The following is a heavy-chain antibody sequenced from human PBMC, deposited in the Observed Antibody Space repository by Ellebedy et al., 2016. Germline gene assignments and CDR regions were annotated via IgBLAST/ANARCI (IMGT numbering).Heavy chain of an antibody. CDR2: ISYSGST. CDR1: GGSISSGSYY. V-gene: IGHV4-39*01. CDR3: ARHGTLLVKGQFDS. Sequence: SETLSLTCSVSGGSISSGSYYWGWIRQPPGKGLEWIGSISYSGSTNYNPSLKSRVTISVGTSMNQFSLRLDSVTAADTALYYCARHGTLLVKGQFDSWGQGTLVTVSP. J-gene: IGHJ4*02. D-gene: IGHD1-1*01.